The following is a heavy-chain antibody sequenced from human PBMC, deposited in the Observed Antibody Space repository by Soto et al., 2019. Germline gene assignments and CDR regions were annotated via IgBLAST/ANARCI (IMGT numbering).Heavy chain of an antibody. Sequence: HPGGSLRLSCAASGFSFGIYAMSWVRQAPGKGLEWFSGITNDGGDTYHADSVKGRFTISRDNTNYALYLQMNSLRAEDTAVYYCAKGSTSSRPYYFDSWGQGTLVTVSS. D-gene: IGHD3-10*01. CDR2: ITNDGGDT. V-gene: IGHV3-23*01. CDR3: AKGSTSSRPYYFDS. CDR1: GFSFGIYA. J-gene: IGHJ4*02.